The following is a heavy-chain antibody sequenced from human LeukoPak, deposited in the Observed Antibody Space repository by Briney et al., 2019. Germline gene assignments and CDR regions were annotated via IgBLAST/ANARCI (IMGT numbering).Heavy chain of an antibody. CDR3: TTESVATILFFDY. J-gene: IGHJ4*02. Sequence: PGGSLRLSCAASGFTVSSNYMSWVRQAPGKGLEWVSVIYSGGSTYYADSVKGRFTISRDDSKNTLYLQMNSLKTEDTAVYYCTTESVATILFFDYWGQGTLVTVSS. V-gene: IGHV3-66*01. CDR1: GFTVSSNY. CDR2: IYSGGST. D-gene: IGHD5-12*01.